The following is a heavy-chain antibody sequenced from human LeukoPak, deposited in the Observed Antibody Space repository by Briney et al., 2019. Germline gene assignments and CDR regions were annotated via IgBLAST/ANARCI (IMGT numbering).Heavy chain of an antibody. Sequence: SETLSLTCTVSGGSITTSSYCWGWIRQPPGKGLEWIGIIYYSGSTYYNPSLKGRATMSVDTPKNQFSLKLSSVTAADTAVYYCARAFRARYFDLWGRGTLVTVSS. CDR1: GGSITTSSYC. CDR2: IYYSGST. D-gene: IGHD2/OR15-2a*01. J-gene: IGHJ2*01. V-gene: IGHV4-39*01. CDR3: ARAFRARYFDL.